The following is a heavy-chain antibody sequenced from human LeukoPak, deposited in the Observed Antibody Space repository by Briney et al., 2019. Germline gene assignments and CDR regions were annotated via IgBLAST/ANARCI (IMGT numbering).Heavy chain of an antibody. D-gene: IGHD3-10*01. V-gene: IGHV3-23*01. J-gene: IGHJ4*02. CDR1: GLTFSDYV. Sequence: PGGSLRLSCAASGLTFSDYVMTWVRQPPGKGLEWVSSISGSDGTTSYADSVKGRFTISRDNSKNTLYLQVNDLRAEDTAVYYCAKNLWRDLLWLGEGYYFDYWGQGTLVTVSS. CDR3: AKNLWRDLLWLGEGYYFDY. CDR2: ISGSDGTT.